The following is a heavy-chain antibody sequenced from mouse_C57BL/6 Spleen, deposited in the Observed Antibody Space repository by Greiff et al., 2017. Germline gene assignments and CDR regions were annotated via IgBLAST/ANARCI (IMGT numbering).Heavy chain of an antibody. V-gene: IGHV1-82*01. CDR1: GYAFSSSW. Sequence: LQESGPELVKPGASVKISCKASGYAFSSSWMNWVKQRPGKGLEWIGRIYPGDGDTNYNGKFKGKATLTADKSCSTAYMQLSSLTSEDSAVYFCARRASGSSLDYWGQGTTLTVSS. J-gene: IGHJ2*01. D-gene: IGHD1-1*01. CDR2: IYPGDGDT. CDR3: ARRASGSSLDY.